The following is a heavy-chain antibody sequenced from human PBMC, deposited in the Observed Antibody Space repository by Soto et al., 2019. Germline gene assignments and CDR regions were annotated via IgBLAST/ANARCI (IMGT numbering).Heavy chain of an antibody. V-gene: IGHV1-18*01. CDR2: ISGYNGDT. Sequence: QVQLVQSGGEVKKPGASVKVSCKTSGYTFTRYGISWVRQAPGQGLEWMGWISGYNGDTNYAQKCQDRGTMTTDTSTTTVYMELRSRTSDDTAVEYCAKKGQLPYYYYGMDVWGQGTTVTVSS. CDR3: AKKGQLPYYYYGMDV. J-gene: IGHJ6*02. D-gene: IGHD1-26*01. CDR1: GYTFTRYG.